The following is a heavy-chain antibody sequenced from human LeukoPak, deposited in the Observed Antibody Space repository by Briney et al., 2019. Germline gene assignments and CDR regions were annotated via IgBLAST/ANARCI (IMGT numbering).Heavy chain of an antibody. CDR1: GFTFNIYW. Sequence: GGSLRLSCAASGFTFNIYWMTWVRQAPGKGLEWVANINQDGSEKNYVDSVKGRFTISRDNAKNSLYLQMNSLRDEDTAVYSCARDGVRDGLYFDRWGQGTLVTVSS. D-gene: IGHD5-24*01. V-gene: IGHV3-7*01. CDR2: INQDGSEK. CDR3: ARDGVRDGLYFDR. J-gene: IGHJ4*02.